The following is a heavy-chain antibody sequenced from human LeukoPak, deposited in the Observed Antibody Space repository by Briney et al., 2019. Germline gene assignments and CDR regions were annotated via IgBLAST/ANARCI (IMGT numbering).Heavy chain of an antibody. Sequence: ASVKVSCKAIGYTFTNYGISWVRQAPGQGLEWMGWINPNSGGTNYAQKFQGRVTMTRDTSISTAYMELSRLRSDDTAVYYCAGAARVVVPAAITWFGPWGQGTLVTVSS. CDR3: AGAARVVVPAAITWFGP. D-gene: IGHD2-2*01. CDR1: GYTFTNYG. V-gene: IGHV1-2*02. J-gene: IGHJ5*02. CDR2: INPNSGGT.